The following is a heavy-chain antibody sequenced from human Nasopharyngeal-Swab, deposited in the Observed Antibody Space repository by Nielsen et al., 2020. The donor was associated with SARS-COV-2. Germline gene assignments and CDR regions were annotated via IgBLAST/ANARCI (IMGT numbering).Heavy chain of an antibody. CDR1: GFIFSDHY. V-gene: IGHV3-72*01. D-gene: IGHD5-12*01. Sequence: GGSLRLSCAASGFIFSDHYMDWVRQAPGKGLEWVGRIRNKANSHTTEYAASVKGRFVISRDDSKNSLYLQMNSLRAEDTAVYYCARDTSVDIVLLYYGMDVWGQGTTVTVSS. J-gene: IGHJ6*02. CDR3: ARDTSVDIVLLYYGMDV. CDR2: IRNKANSHTT.